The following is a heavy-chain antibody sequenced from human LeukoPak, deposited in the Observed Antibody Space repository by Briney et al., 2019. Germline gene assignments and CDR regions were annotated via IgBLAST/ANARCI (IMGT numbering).Heavy chain of an antibody. CDR1: GFTFSSYA. V-gene: IGHV3-23*01. D-gene: IGHD5-12*01. CDR2: ISGSGGST. J-gene: IGHJ5*02. Sequence: GGSLRLSCAASGFTFSSYAVSWVRQAPGKGLEWVSAISGSGGSTYYADSVKGRFTISRDNSKNTLYLQMSSLRAEDTAVYYCAKDIGATIWFDPWGQGTLVTVSS. CDR3: AKDIGATIWFDP.